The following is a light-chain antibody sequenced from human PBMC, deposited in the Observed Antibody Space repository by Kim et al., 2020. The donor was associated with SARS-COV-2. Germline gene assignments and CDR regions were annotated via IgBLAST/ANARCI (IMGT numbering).Light chain of an antibody. V-gene: IGKV3D-15*01. CDR1: QSVSDN. Sequence: EIVMTQSPATLSVCPGERATLSCRASQSVSDNLAWYQQKPGQAPRLLIYGASTRATGIPARFSGSGSGTEFTLTISSLQSEDLAVYFCQQYNNWPLTFGGGTKVDIK. CDR2: GAS. J-gene: IGKJ4*01. CDR3: QQYNNWPLT.